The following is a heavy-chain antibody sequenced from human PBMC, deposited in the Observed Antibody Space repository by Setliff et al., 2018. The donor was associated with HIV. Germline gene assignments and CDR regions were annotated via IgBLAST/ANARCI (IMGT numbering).Heavy chain of an antibody. CDR3: AHRPNSGYDLNFDY. J-gene: IGHJ4*02. CDR1: GFSLSTSGVG. D-gene: IGHD5-12*01. V-gene: IGHV2-5*01. Sequence: SGPTLVHPTQTLTLTCTFSGFSLSTSGVGVGWIRQPPGKALEWLAIIYWHGGGRYSPYLKSRLTITKDTSKNQVVLTMTNIDPVDTATYYCAHRPNSGYDLNFDYWGQGIQVTSPQ. CDR2: IYWHGGG.